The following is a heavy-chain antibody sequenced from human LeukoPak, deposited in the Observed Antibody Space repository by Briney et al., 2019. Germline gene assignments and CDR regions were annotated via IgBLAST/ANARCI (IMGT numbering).Heavy chain of an antibody. J-gene: IGHJ4*02. CDR3: ARGALHVFDY. Sequence: GGSLRLSCAASGFTFSSYWMHWVRQAPGKGLVWVSRINSDGSSTSYADSVKGRFTISRDNAKNSLFLQMNTLTDEDTAVYYCARGALHVFDYWGQGTPVTVS. V-gene: IGHV3-74*01. D-gene: IGHD3-10*02. CDR2: INSDGSST. CDR1: GFTFSSYW.